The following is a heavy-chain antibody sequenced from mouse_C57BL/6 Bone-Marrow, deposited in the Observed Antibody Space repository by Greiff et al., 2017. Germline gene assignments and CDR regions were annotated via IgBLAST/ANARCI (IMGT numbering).Heavy chain of an antibody. V-gene: IGHV5-6*01. J-gene: IGHJ1*03. Sequence: EVQRVESGGDLVKPGGSLKLSCAASGFTFSSYGMSWVRQTPDKRLEWVATISSGGSYTYYPDSVKGRFTISRDNAKNTLYLQMSSLKAEDTAMYYCARQSPNFCTVVATYWYFDVWGTGTTVTVSS. CDR2: ISSGGSYT. D-gene: IGHD1-1*01. CDR3: ARQSPNFCTVVATYWYFDV. CDR1: GFTFSSYG.